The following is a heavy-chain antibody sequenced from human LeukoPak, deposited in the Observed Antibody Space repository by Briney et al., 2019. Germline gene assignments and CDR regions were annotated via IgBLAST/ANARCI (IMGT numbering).Heavy chain of an antibody. D-gene: IGHD6-19*01. CDR1: GFTVSSNY. V-gene: IGHV3-53*01. CDR3: ASPSSGQSFDI. CDR2: IYPGGNK. Sequence: GGSLRLSCAASGFTVSSNYMSWVRQAPGKGLEWVSVIYPGGNKYYTDSVKGRFTISRDNSKNTVYLQVNSLRAEDTALYYCASPSSGQSFDIWGQGTMVTVSS. J-gene: IGHJ3*02.